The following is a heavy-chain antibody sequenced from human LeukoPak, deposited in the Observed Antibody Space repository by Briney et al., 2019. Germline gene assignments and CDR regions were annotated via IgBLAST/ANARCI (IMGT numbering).Heavy chain of an antibody. CDR1: GGSISSNNW. J-gene: IGHJ3*01. CDR3: ARGFYGSDSYSSSGFHAFDV. CDR2: IYHTGST. D-gene: IGHD3-10*01. V-gene: IGHV4-4*02. Sequence: SETLSLTSAVSGGSISSNNWWTWVRQPPGKGLEWIGEIYHTGSTDYNPSLESRVTMSVDKSKNQFSLKLTSVTVSDTAVYYCARGFYGSDSYSSSGFHAFDVWGQGTMVTVSS.